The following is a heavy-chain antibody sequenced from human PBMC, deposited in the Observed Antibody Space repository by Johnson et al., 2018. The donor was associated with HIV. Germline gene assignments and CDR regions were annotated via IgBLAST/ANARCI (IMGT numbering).Heavy chain of an antibody. Sequence: VQLVESGGGLVKPGGSLRLSCAVSGFTFSNAWMTWVRQAPGKGLEWVGRIKTKTEGGTTDYAAPVKGRFTISRDDSINTVYLQMNSLKSEDMAVYYCTTGDCSGGSCHAFDIWGQGTMVTVAS. V-gene: IGHV3-15*01. D-gene: IGHD2-15*01. CDR2: IKTKTEGGTT. CDR1: GFTFSNAW. J-gene: IGHJ3*02. CDR3: TTGDCSGGSCHAFDI.